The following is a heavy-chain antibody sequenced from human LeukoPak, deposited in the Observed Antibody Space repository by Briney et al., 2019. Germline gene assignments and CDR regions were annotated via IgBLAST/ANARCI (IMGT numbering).Heavy chain of an antibody. CDR3: ARGRKTYYYDSSGYYYVDY. CDR2: IYTSGST. Sequence: KPSETLSLTCTVSGGSISSGSYYWSWIRQPAGKGLEWIVRIYTSGSTNYNPSLKSRVTISVDTSKNQFSLKLSSVTAADTAVYYCARGRKTYYYDSSGYYYVDYWGQGTLVTVSS. V-gene: IGHV4-61*02. J-gene: IGHJ4*02. D-gene: IGHD3-22*01. CDR1: GGSISSGSYY.